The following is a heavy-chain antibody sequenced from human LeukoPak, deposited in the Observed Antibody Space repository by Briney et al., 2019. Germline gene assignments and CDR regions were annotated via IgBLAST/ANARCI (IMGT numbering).Heavy chain of an antibody. CDR3: AREGSGVTIFGVVLDWFDP. Sequence: PSETLSLTCTVSGGSISSYYWSWIRQPAGKGLEWIGRIYTSGSTNYNPSLKSRVTISVDTSKNQFSLKLSSVTAADTAVYYCAREGSGVTIFGVVLDWFDPWGQGTLVTVSS. CDR2: IYTSGST. V-gene: IGHV4-4*07. J-gene: IGHJ5*02. CDR1: GGSISSYY. D-gene: IGHD3-3*01.